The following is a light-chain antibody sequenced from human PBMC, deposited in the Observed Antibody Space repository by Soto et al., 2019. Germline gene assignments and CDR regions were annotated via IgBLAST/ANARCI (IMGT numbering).Light chain of an antibody. V-gene: IGKV1-39*01. Sequence: DIQMTHSPSSLSASVGDRDTITCRASQSISSYLNWYQQKPGKAPKLLIYAASSLQSGVPLRFSGSGSVTDFTLTISSLQPEDFATYYCHQSYSTLYTFCHGTKLQI. CDR3: HQSYSTLYT. CDR2: AAS. J-gene: IGKJ2*01. CDR1: QSISSY.